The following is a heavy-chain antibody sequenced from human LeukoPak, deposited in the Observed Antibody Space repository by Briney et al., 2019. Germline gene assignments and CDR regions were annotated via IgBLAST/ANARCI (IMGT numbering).Heavy chain of an antibody. CDR2: ISSSSSTI. Sequence: GGSLRLSCAASGFTFSSYSMNWVRQAPGKGLEWVSYISSSSSTIYYADSVKGRFTISRDNAKNSLYLQMNSLRAEDTAVYYCARASSCSSTSCSWDYWGQGTLVTVSS. J-gene: IGHJ4*02. CDR3: ARASSCSSTSCSWDY. CDR1: GFTFSSYS. D-gene: IGHD2-2*01. V-gene: IGHV3-48*04.